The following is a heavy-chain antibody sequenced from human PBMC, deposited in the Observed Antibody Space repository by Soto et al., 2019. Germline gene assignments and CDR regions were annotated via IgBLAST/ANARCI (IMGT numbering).Heavy chain of an antibody. J-gene: IGHJ4*02. V-gene: IGHV1-2*04. CDR3: AREDYDSSGYYYVW. D-gene: IGHD3-22*01. CDR2: INPNSGGT. Sequence: ASVKVSCKASGGTFSSYTISWVRQAPGQGLEWMGWINPNSGGTNYAQKFQGWVTMTRDTSISTAYMELSRLRSDDTAVYYCAREDYDSSGYYYVWWGQGTLVTVSS. CDR1: GGTFSSYT.